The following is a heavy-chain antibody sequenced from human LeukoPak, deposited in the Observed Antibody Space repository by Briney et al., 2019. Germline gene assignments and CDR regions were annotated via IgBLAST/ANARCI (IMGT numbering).Heavy chain of an antibody. V-gene: IGHV4-39*01. J-gene: IGHJ4*02. Sequence: SETLSLTCTVSGGSISISDYYWGWIRQPPGKGLEWIGSIYYSGSTYYNPSLKSRVTISVDTSKNQFSLKLSSVTAADTAVYYCARRDFWSGTIDYWGQGTLVTVSS. CDR3: ARRDFWSGTIDY. CDR1: GGSISISDYY. D-gene: IGHD3-3*01. CDR2: IYYSGST.